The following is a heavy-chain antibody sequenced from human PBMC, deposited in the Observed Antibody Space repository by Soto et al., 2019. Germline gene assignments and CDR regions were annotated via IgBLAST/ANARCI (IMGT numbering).Heavy chain of an antibody. D-gene: IGHD3-16*02. Sequence: PSETLSLTCAVSGGSISSYYWSWIRQPPGKGLEWIGDICYSGSTNYNPSLKSRVTISVDTSKNQSSLKLSSLTAADTAVYYCERGFKWIVGYNWLDHWGQGTMVTV. J-gene: IGHJ5*02. CDR2: ICYSGST. V-gene: IGHV4-59*12. CDR3: ERGFKWIVGYNWLDH. CDR1: GGSISSYY.